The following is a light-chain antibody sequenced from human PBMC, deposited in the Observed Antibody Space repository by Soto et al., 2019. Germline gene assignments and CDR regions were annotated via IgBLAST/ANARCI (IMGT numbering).Light chain of an antibody. V-gene: IGKV1-12*01. CDR3: EQVRSFPIT. Sequence: DIQMTQSPSSVSASVGDRVTITCRASQNIDNWLAWYQQQPGKAPKLLIYDASNLRSGVPSRFSGSGSGTDFTLTISSLQPEDFATYYCEQVRSFPITYGQGTRLEIK. CDR2: DAS. J-gene: IGKJ5*01. CDR1: QNIDNW.